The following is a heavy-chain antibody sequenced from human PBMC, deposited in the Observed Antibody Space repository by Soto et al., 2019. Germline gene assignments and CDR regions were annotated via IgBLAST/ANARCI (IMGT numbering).Heavy chain of an antibody. CDR1: GFPFSSYA. CDR3: ARGYCSGGSCYSLPHDAFDI. J-gene: IGHJ3*02. CDR2: ISYDGSNK. V-gene: IGHV3-30-3*01. D-gene: IGHD2-15*01. Sequence: AGSLRLSCAASGFPFSSYAMHWVRQAPGKGLEWVAVISYDGSNKYYADSVKGRFTISRDNSKNTLYLQMNSLRAEDTAVYYCARGYCSGGSCYSLPHDAFDIWGQGTMVTVSS.